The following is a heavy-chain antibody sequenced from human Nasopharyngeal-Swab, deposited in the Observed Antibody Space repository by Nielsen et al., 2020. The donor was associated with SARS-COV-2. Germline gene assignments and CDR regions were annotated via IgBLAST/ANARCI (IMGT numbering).Heavy chain of an antibody. CDR3: AKGGGTTGTVGLDI. D-gene: IGHD1-1*01. J-gene: IGHJ3*02. Sequence: GGSLRLSCAASGFTFSSYDMHWVRQAPGKGLEWVAVISYDGSNKYYADSVKGRFTISRDNSKNTLYLQMNSLRAEDTAVYYCAKGGGTTGTVGLDIWGQGTMVTASS. CDR1: GFTFSSYD. CDR2: ISYDGSNK. V-gene: IGHV3-30*18.